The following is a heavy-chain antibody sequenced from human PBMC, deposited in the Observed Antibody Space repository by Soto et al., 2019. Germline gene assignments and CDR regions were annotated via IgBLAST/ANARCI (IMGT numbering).Heavy chain of an antibody. V-gene: IGHV3-30*18. CDR2: ISYDGSNK. CDR3: AKASEDSSGYYYVRWNYYYGMDV. J-gene: IGHJ6*02. Sequence: VGSLRLSCAASGFTFSSYGMHWVRQAPGKGLEWVAVISYDGSNKYYADSVKGRFTISRDNSKNTLYLQMNSLRAEDTAVYYCAKASEDSSGYYYVRWNYYYGMDVWGQGTTVTVSS. CDR1: GFTFSSYG. D-gene: IGHD3-22*01.